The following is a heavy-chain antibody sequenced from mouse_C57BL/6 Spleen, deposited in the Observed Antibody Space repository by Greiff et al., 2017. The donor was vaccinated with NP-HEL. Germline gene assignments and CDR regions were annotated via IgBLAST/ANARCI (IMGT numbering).Heavy chain of an antibody. CDR1: GYTFTSYD. J-gene: IGHJ2*01. D-gene: IGHD1-1*01. CDR3: ARALITTVVAPGY. Sequence: QVQLQQSGPELVKPGASVKLSCKASGYTFTSYDINWVKQRPGQGLEWIGWIYPRDGSTKYNEKFKGKATLTVDTSSSTAYMELHSLTSEDSAVYCCARALITTVVAPGYWGQGTTLTVSS. V-gene: IGHV1-85*01. CDR2: IYPRDGST.